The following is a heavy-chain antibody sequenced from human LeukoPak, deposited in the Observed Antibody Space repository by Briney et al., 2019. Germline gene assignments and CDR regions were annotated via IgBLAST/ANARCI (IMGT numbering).Heavy chain of an antibody. CDR1: GGSISSSSYY. CDR2: IYYSGYI. J-gene: IGHJ4*02. Sequence: SETLSLTCTVSGGSISSSSYYWGWIRQPPGKGLEWIGSIYYSGYIYYNPSLKSRVTISVDTSKNQFYLKLSSATAADTAVYYCARIYKAMGIDYWGQGTLVTVSS. CDR3: ARIYKAMGIDY. D-gene: IGHD1-1*01. V-gene: IGHV4-39*01.